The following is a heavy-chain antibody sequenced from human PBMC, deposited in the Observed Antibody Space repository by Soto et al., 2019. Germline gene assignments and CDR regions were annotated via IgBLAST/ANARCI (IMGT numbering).Heavy chain of an antibody. CDR1: GGSFSGYY. Sequence: SETLSLTCAVYGGSFSGYYWSWIRQPPGKGLEWIGEINHSGSTNYNPSLKSRVTISVDTSKNQFSLKLRSVTAADTAVYYCARGRGLRRPSYYYYYMDVWGKGTTVTVSS. J-gene: IGHJ6*03. D-gene: IGHD4-17*01. CDR2: INHSGST. V-gene: IGHV4-34*01. CDR3: ARGRGLRRPSYYYYYMDV.